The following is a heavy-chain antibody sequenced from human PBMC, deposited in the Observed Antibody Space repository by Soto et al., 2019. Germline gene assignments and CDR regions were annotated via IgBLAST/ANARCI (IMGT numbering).Heavy chain of an antibody. CDR3: ARVEYSSFGYYHSYGMDV. CDR1: GYSFTSYW. V-gene: IGHV5-10-1*01. D-gene: IGHD6-6*01. CDR2: IDPSDSYT. J-gene: IGHJ6*02. Sequence: GESLKISCKGSGYSFTSYWISWVRQMPGKGLEWMGRIDPSDSYTNYSPSFQGHVTISADKSISTAYLQWSSLKASDTAMYYCARVEYSSFGYYHSYGMDVWGQGTTVTVSS.